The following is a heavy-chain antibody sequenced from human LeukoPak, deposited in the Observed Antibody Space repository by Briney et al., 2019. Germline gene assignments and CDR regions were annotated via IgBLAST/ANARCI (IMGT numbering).Heavy chain of an antibody. CDR3: ARGAIWGLFDY. V-gene: IGHV3-53*01. D-gene: IGHD7-27*01. CDR2: IYSGGST. Sequence: GGSLRLSCAASGFTFSDYYMSWIRQAPGKGLEWVSVIYSGGSTYYADSVKGRFTISRDNSKNTLYLQMNSLRAEDTAVYYCARGAIWGLFDYWGQGTLVTVSS. J-gene: IGHJ4*02. CDR1: GFTFSDYY.